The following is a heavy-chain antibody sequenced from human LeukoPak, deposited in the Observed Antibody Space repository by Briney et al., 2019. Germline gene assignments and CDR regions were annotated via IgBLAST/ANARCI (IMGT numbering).Heavy chain of an antibody. CDR2: ISSDSSTI. J-gene: IGHJ4*02. CDR1: GFTFSTYS. V-gene: IGHV3-48*01. D-gene: IGHD3-16*01. Sequence: GGSLRLSCAASGFTFSTYSINWVRQAPGKGLEWVSYISSDSSTIYYADSLKGRFTISRDNAKNSLSLLMNSLRAEDTAVYYCASSSMITFGGVLPPGYWGQGTLVTVSS. CDR3: ASSSMITFGGVLPPGY.